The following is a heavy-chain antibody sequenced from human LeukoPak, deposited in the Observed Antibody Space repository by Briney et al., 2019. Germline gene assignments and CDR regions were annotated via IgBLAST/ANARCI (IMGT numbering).Heavy chain of an antibody. V-gene: IGHV4-59*01. J-gene: IGHJ5*02. CDR2: IYYSGST. CDR3: ARRGDYGDYFGGGWFDP. Sequence: PSETLSLTCTVSGGSISSYYWSWIRQPPGKGLEWIGYIYYSGSTNYNPSLKSRVTISVDTSKNQFSLKLSSVTAADTAVYYCARRGDYGDYFGGGWFDPWGQGTLVTVSS. D-gene: IGHD4-17*01. CDR1: GGSISSYY.